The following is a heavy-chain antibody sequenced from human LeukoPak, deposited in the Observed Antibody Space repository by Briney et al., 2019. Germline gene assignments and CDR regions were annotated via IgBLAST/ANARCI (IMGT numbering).Heavy chain of an antibody. V-gene: IGHV4-34*01. CDR3: ARAHRITMVRGVIIPPGP. D-gene: IGHD3-10*01. CDR1: GGSFSGYY. J-gene: IGHJ5*02. CDR2: INHSGST. Sequence: KPSETLSLTCAVYGGSFSGYYWSWIRQPPGKGLEWIGEINHSGSTNYNPSLKSRVTISVDTSKNQFSLKLSSVTAADTAVYYCARAHRITMVRGVIIPPGPWGQGTLVTVSS.